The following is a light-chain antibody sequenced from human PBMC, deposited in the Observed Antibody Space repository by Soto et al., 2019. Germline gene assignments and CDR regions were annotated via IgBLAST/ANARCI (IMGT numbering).Light chain of an antibody. CDR2: DVS. J-gene: IGLJ1*01. CDR1: SSDVGAYNY. Sequence: QSVLTQPASVSGSPGQSITISCTGTSSDVGAYNYVSWYQQHPGKAPKLMICDVSNRPSGVSNRFSGSKSGNTASLTISGLQAEYVADYYCSSYTSSSTLVFGTGTKLTVL. CDR3: SSYTSSSTLV. V-gene: IGLV2-14*01.